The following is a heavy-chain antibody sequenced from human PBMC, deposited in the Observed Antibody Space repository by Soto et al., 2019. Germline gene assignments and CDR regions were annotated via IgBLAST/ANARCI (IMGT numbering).Heavy chain of an antibody. CDR2: ISSSGSTT. CDR1: GFTFSDYY. J-gene: IGHJ5*01. V-gene: IGHV3-11*01. CDR3: AKDRGYSGYDNWFDS. Sequence: GGSLRLSCAASGFTFSDYYMSWIRQAPGKGLEWVSSISSSGSTTYYADSVKGRFTISRDNSENTLYLQMNSLRAEDTAVYYCAKDRGYSGYDNWFDSWGQGTLVTVSS. D-gene: IGHD5-12*01.